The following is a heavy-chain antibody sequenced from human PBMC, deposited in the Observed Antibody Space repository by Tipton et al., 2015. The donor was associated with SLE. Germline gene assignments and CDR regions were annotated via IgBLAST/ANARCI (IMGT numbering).Heavy chain of an antibody. J-gene: IGHJ4*02. CDR3: ARDIYYGGNYDY. D-gene: IGHD4-23*01. CDR1: GFTFSSYS. V-gene: IGHV3-48*01. CDR2: ISSSSDAI. Sequence: SLRLSCVASGFTFSSYSMNWVRQAPGKGPEWVAYISSSSDAIYYGDSVRGRFTVSRDNAKNSVYLQMNSLRAEDTAVYYCARDIYYGGNYDYWGQGTLVTVSS.